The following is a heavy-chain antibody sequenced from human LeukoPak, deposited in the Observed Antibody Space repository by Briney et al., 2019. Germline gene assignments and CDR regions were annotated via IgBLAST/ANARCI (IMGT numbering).Heavy chain of an antibody. J-gene: IGHJ6*03. CDR1: GGTFSSYA. V-gene: IGHV1-69*05. CDR2: IIPIFGTA. Sequence: ASVKVPCKASGGTFSSYAISWVRQAPGQGLEWMGGIIPIFGTANYAQKFQGRVTITTDESTSTAYMELSSLRSEDTAVYYCARAPYYYGSGSYYNAYYYYMDVWGKGTTVTVSS. CDR3: ARAPYYYGSGSYYNAYYYYMDV. D-gene: IGHD3-10*01.